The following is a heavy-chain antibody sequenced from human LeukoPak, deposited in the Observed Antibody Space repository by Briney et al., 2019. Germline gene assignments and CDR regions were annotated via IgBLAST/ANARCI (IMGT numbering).Heavy chain of an antibody. V-gene: IGHV3-23*01. CDR3: ARVWQQLVEGYFDY. D-gene: IGHD6-6*01. CDR1: GLTFSNFA. CDR2: INSNGGTT. J-gene: IGHJ4*02. Sequence: GGSLRLSCVASGLTFSNFAMSWVRQAPGKGLEWVSVINSNGGTTYYAGSVKGRFTISRDNSRNTVYLQMNSLRAEDTAVYYCARVWQQLVEGYFDYWGQGTLVTVSS.